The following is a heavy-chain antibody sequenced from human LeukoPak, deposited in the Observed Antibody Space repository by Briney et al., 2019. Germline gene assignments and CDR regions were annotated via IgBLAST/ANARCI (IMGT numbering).Heavy chain of an antibody. V-gene: IGHV3-21*01. D-gene: IGHD6-13*01. J-gene: IGHJ4*02. CDR3: ARDYSSSWYNFDY. CDR1: GFTFSSYS. CDR2: ISSSSSYI. Sequence: GGSLRLSCAASGFTFSSYSMNWVRQAPGKGPEWVSSISSSSSYIYYADSVKGRFTISRDNAKNSLYLQMNSLRAEDTAVYYCARDYSSSWYNFDYWGQGTLVTVSS.